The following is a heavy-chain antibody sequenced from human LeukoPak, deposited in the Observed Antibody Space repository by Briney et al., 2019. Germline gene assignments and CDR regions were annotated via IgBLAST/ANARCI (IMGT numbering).Heavy chain of an antibody. CDR2: ISGSGGST. V-gene: IGHV3-23*01. Sequence: GGSLRLSCAASGFTFTSYAMSWVRQAPGKGLEWVSAISGSGGSTYYADSVKGRFTVSRDNAKNSVYLQMNSLRAEDTAVYYCASNSGYDLDFDYWGQGTLVTVSS. CDR3: ASNSGYDLDFDY. CDR1: GFTFTSYA. J-gene: IGHJ4*02. D-gene: IGHD5-12*01.